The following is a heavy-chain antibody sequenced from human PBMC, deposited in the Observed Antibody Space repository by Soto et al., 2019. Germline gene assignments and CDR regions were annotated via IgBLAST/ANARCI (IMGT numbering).Heavy chain of an antibody. CDR2: ISGSGDIT. J-gene: IGHJ6*02. V-gene: IGHV3-23*01. CDR1: RFTFSNYA. Sequence: PGGSLRLSCAASRFTFSNYAMSWVRQAPGQGPDWVSIISGSGDITYYADSVKGRFTTSRDNSKNTLYLHMTSLRAEDTAVYYCAKGEGYCSGPHCYYFYGMDVWGQGTTVTVSS. CDR3: AKGEGYCSGPHCYYFYGMDV. D-gene: IGHD2-15*01.